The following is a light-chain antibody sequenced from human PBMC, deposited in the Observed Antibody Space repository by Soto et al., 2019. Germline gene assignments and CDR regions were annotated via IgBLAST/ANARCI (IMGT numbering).Light chain of an antibody. Sequence: DIQMTQSPSTLSASVGDRVTITCRASQSISSWLAWYQQKPGKAPKLLIYKASSLESGVTSRFSGSGSGTELTLTISSLQPDDFATYYCQQYNSYPWTVGQGTKVEIK. CDR3: QQYNSYPWT. CDR2: KAS. J-gene: IGKJ1*01. CDR1: QSISSW. V-gene: IGKV1-5*03.